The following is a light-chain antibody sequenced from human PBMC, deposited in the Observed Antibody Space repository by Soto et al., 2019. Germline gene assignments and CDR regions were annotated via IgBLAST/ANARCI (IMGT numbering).Light chain of an antibody. CDR1: ASDVGSYNF. CDR3: CSFAVGSTLV. J-gene: IGLJ2*01. CDR2: DGS. Sequence: QSALTQPPSVSGSPGQSITISCTGTASDVGSYNFVSWYQHHPGKAPKLMIYDGSKRPSGVPNRFSGSKSGNTASLTISGLQAEDEADYYCCSFAVGSTLVFGGGTKLTVL. V-gene: IGLV2-23*01.